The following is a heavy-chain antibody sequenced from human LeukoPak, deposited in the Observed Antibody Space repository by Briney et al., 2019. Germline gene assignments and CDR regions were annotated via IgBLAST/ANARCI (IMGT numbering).Heavy chain of an antibody. D-gene: IGHD4/OR15-4a*01. CDR1: GGSFSGYY. Sequence: SETLCLTCAVYGGSFSGYYWSWIRQPPGKGLEWIGEINHSGSTNYNPSLKSRVTISVDTSKNQFSLKLSSVTAADTAVYYCARGAGLWWLRGNAFDIWGQGTMVTVSS. CDR3: ARGAGLWWLRGNAFDI. J-gene: IGHJ3*02. CDR2: INHSGST. V-gene: IGHV4-34*01.